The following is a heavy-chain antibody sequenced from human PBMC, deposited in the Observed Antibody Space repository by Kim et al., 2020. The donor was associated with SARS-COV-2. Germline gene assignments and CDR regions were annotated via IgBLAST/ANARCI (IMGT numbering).Heavy chain of an antibody. CDR1: GFTFSSYS. CDR2: ISSSSNYI. Sequence: GGSLRLSCAASGFTFSSYSMNWVRQAPGKGLEWVSSISSSSNYIYYADSVKGRFTISRDNAKNSLYLQMNSLRAEDTAVYYCARDQDYYYYYGMDVWGQGTTVTVSS. CDR3: ARDQDYYYYYGMDV. V-gene: IGHV3-21*01. J-gene: IGHJ6*02.